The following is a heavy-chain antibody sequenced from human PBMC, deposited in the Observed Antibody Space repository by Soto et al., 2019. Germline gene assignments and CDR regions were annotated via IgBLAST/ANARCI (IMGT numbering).Heavy chain of an antibody. V-gene: IGHV4-59*11. Sequence: PSETLSLTCTVSGGSISSHYWSWIRQPPGQGLEWIGYIYYSGSTNYNPSLKSQVTISVDTSKNQFSLKLSSVTAADTAVYYCARGSYHTERYNWFDPWGQGTLVTVSS. CDR2: IYYSGST. J-gene: IGHJ5*02. CDR1: GGSISSHY. D-gene: IGHD1-26*01. CDR3: ARGSYHTERYNWFDP.